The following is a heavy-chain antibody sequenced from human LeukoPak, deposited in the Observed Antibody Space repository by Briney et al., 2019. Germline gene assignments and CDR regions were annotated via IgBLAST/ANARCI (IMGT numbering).Heavy chain of an antibody. CDR2: INPSGGST. Sequence: ASVKVSCKESGYTFTSYYMHWVRQAPGQGLEWMGIINPSGGSTSYAQKFQGRVTMTRDTSTSTVYMELSSLRSEDTAVYYCARAGYCSSTSCYKDAFDIWGQGTMVTVSS. CDR3: ARAGYCSSTSCYKDAFDI. J-gene: IGHJ3*02. V-gene: IGHV1-46*01. CDR1: GYTFTSYY. D-gene: IGHD2-2*02.